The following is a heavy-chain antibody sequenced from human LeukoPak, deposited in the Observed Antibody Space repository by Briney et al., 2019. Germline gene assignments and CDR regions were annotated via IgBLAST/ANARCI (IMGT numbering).Heavy chain of an antibody. CDR3: ANNIAAAGTNYYYYGMDV. D-gene: IGHD6-13*01. J-gene: IGHJ6*02. V-gene: IGHV3-23*01. CDR1: GFTFSSYA. Sequence: PGGSLRLSCAASGFTFSSYAMSWVRQAPGKGLEWVSAISGSGGSTYYADSVKGRSTISRDNSKNTLYLQMNSLRAEDTAVYYCANNIAAAGTNYYYYGMDVWGQGTTVTVSS. CDR2: ISGSGGST.